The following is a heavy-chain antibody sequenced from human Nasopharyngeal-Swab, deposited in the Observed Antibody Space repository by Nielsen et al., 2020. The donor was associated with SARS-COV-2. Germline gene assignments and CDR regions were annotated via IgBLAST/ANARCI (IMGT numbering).Heavy chain of an antibody. D-gene: IGHD3-16*01. Sequence: ARQAPGKGLEWVSVISGSGITTYYADSVKGRFTISRDNSKNTLYLQMNSLRAEDTAIYYCAGDPRLRYFDYWGQGTLVTVSS. CDR3: AGDPRLRYFDY. V-gene: IGHV3-23*01. J-gene: IGHJ4*02. CDR2: ISGSGITT.